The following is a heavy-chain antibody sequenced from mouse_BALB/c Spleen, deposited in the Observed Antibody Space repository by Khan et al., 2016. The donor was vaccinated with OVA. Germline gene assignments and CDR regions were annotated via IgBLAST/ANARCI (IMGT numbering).Heavy chain of an antibody. CDR2: IFPGGGSS. Sequence: QVQLQQSGPELVKPGASVKMSCKASGYTFTDYVINWVKQRTGQGLEWIGDIFPGGGSSYYNETFKGKAKLTADKSSNTAYMHLCSLTSEDSAVYFCARGGYSVFAYWGQGTLVTVSA. CDR3: ARGGYSVFAY. V-gene: IGHV1-77*01. J-gene: IGHJ3*01. D-gene: IGHD2-3*01. CDR1: GYTFTDYV.